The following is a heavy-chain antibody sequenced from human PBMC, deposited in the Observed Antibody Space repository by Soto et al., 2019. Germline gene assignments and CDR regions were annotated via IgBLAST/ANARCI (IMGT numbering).Heavy chain of an antibody. CDR2: IIPIFGTA. V-gene: IGHV1-69*01. D-gene: IGHD3-10*01. Sequence: QVQLVQSGAEVKKPGSSVKVSCKASGGTFSSYAISWVRQAPGQGLEWMGGIIPIFGTANYAQKFQGRVTIAADESTSTAYMELSSLRSDDTAVYYCARRYGSGSYSGYYYYGMDVWGQGSTVTVSS. J-gene: IGHJ6*02. CDR1: GGTFSSYA. CDR3: ARRYGSGSYSGYYYYGMDV.